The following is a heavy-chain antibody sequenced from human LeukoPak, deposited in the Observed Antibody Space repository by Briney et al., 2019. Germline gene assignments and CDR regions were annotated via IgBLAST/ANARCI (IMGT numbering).Heavy chain of an antibody. V-gene: IGHV3-30*19. CDR3: ARDLTTVTTGYFQH. Sequence: GESLKISCKGSGYSFTSYWIGWVRQAPGKGLEWVAVISYDESNKYYADSVKGRFTISRDNSKNTLYLQMNSLRAEDTAVYYCARDLTTVTTGYFQHWGQGTLVTVSS. D-gene: IGHD4-17*01. CDR1: GYSFTSYW. J-gene: IGHJ1*01. CDR2: ISYDESNK.